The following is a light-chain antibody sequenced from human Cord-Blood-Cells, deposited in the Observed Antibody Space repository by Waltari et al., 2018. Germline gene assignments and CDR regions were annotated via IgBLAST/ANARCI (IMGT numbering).Light chain of an antibody. CDR1: QSVSSY. Sequence: EIVLTQSPATLSLSPGERATLSCRASQSVSSYLAWYQQKPGQAPRLLIYDASNRATGIPARFSGSGSGTDFTLTISSLEPEDFAVYYCQQLSNSVFGGGTKVEIK. V-gene: IGKV3-11*01. CDR2: DAS. CDR3: QQLSNSV. J-gene: IGKJ4*01.